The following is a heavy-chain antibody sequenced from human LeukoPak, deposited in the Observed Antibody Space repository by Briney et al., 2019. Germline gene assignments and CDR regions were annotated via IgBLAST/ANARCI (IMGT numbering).Heavy chain of an antibody. V-gene: IGHV1-3*01. CDR3: VRESGGYYGGAFDY. J-gene: IGHJ4*02. D-gene: IGHD3-22*01. CDR2: INAGNGNT. Sequence: GASVKVSCKASGYTFSHYALHWVRQAPGQRLEWMGWINAGNGNTKYSQEFQGRVTITRDTPTSTAYMELRSLRSDDTAVYYCVRESGGYYGGAFDYWGQGTLVTVSS. CDR1: GYTFSHYA.